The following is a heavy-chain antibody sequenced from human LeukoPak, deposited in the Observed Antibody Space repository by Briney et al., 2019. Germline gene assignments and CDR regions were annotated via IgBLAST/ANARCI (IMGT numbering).Heavy chain of an antibody. Sequence: GGSLRLSCAASGFTFSSYAMSWVRQAPGKGLEWVSAISGSGGSTYYADSVKGRFTISRDNSKNTLYLQMNSLRAEGTAVYYCAKAGWELLGYFDYWGQGTLVTVSS. CDR3: AKAGWELLGYFDY. V-gene: IGHV3-23*01. D-gene: IGHD1-26*01. CDR2: ISGSGGST. CDR1: GFTFSSYA. J-gene: IGHJ4*02.